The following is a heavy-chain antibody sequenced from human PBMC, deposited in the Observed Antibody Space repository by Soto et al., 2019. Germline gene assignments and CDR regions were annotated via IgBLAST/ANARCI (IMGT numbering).Heavy chain of an antibody. CDR3: AEDIWRGIAVGADAFDI. CDR2: ISGDGGST. J-gene: IGHJ3*02. CDR1: GFTFDGYT. Sequence: GGSLRLSCAASGFTFDGYTMHWVRQAPGKGLEWVSLISGDGGSTYYADSVKGRFTISRDNSNNSLYLQMNSLRTEDTALYYCAEDIWRGIAVGADAFDIWGQGTMVTVSS. V-gene: IGHV3-43*01. D-gene: IGHD6-19*01.